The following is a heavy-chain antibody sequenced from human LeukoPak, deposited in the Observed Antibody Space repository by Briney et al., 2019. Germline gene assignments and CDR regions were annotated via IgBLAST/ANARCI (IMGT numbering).Heavy chain of an antibody. D-gene: IGHD3-22*01. Sequence: SETLSLTCTVSGGSISSYYWSWIRQPPGKGLEWIGYIYYSGSTNYNPSLKSRVTISVDTSKNQFSLKLSPVTAADTAVYYCARQRSRNSSGPIFDYWGQGTLVTVSS. CDR3: ARQRSRNSSGPIFDY. CDR1: GGSISSYY. J-gene: IGHJ4*02. V-gene: IGHV4-59*08. CDR2: IYYSGST.